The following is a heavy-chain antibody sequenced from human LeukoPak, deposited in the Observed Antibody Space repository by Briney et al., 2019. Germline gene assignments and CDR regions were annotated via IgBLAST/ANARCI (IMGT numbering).Heavy chain of an antibody. V-gene: IGHV4-39*01. D-gene: IGHD1-26*01. Sequence: SETLSLTCTVSGGSISSSSYYWGWIRQPPGKGLEWIGSIYYSGSTYYNPSLKSRVTISVDTSKNQFSLKLSSVTAADTAVYYCATQLISGPGRGWFDPWGQGTLVTVSS. CDR1: GGSISSSSYY. CDR3: ATQLISGPGRGWFDP. J-gene: IGHJ5*02. CDR2: IYYSGST.